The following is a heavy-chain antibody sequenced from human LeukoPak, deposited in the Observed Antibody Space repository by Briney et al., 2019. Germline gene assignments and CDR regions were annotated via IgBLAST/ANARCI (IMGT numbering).Heavy chain of an antibody. CDR3: AKDRVDSGYDYADY. CDR2: ISGDGRST. Sequence: GGSLRLSCAASGFTFDDYAMHWVRQAPGKGMEWVSLISGDGRSTYYADSVKGRFTISRDNSKNSLYLQMNSLRTEAAALYYCAKDRVDSGYDYADYWGQGTLVTVSS. CDR1: GFTFDDYA. D-gene: IGHD5-12*01. V-gene: IGHV3-43*02. J-gene: IGHJ4*02.